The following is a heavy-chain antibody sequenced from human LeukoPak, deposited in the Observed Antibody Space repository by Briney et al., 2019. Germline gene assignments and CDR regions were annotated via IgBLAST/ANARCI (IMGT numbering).Heavy chain of an antibody. CDR1: GGSISSDASY. J-gene: IGHJ5*02. CDR2: IFYTGGT. CDR3: ARHFKGYGSGTYDKDNWFDP. D-gene: IGHD3-10*01. V-gene: IGHV4-39*01. Sequence: SETLSLTCTVSGGSISSDASYWGWLRQTPGRGLEWLASIFYTGGTYYNPSLQSRVTISVDTSKNQFSLEVTSVTAADTAVYYCARHFKGYGSGTYDKDNWFDPWGQGILVTVSS.